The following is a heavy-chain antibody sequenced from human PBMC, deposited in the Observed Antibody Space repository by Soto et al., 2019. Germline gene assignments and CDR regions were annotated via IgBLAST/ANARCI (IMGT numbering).Heavy chain of an antibody. CDR3: ARDRSTDFGLDV. V-gene: IGHV3-23*01. Sequence: EVQLLESGGDLVQPGGSLRLSCVASGFTFSDYVMSWVRQVPGKGLEWVSSISDGGERTDYRDSVRGRFTISRDNARFTLHLRMNSLRVDDTALYFCARDRSTDFGLDVWGQGTTVTVSS. D-gene: IGHD3-3*01. CDR2: ISDGGERT. CDR1: GFTFSDYV. J-gene: IGHJ6*02.